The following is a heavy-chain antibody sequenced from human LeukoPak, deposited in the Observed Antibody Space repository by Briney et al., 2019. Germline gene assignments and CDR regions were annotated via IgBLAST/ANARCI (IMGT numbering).Heavy chain of an antibody. J-gene: IGHJ4*02. CDR3: ARGGAARFDY. D-gene: IGHD5-18*01. Sequence: GGSLRLSCAASGFTFSSYSMMWVRQAPGKGLEWVSAISGSAGSTDYADSVKGRFTISRDNSKNTLYLQMNSLRADDTAVYYCARGGAARFDYWGQGTLVTVSS. CDR2: ISGSAGST. V-gene: IGHV3-23*01. CDR1: GFTFSSYS.